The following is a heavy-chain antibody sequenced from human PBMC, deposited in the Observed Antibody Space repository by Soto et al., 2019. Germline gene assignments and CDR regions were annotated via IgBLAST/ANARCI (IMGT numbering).Heavy chain of an antibody. Sequence: ASVKVSCKASGYTFTGYYMHWVRQAPGQGLEWMGWINPNSGGTNYAQKFQGRVTMTRDTSISTAYMELSRLRSDDTAVYYCARDLDARPPGEGWFDPWGQGTLVTVSS. CDR3: ARDLDARPPGEGWFDP. J-gene: IGHJ5*02. CDR2: INPNSGGT. D-gene: IGHD6-6*01. V-gene: IGHV1-2*02. CDR1: GYTFTGYY.